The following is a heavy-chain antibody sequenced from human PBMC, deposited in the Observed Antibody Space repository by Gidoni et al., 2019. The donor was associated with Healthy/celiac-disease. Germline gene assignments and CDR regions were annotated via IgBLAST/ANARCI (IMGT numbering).Heavy chain of an antibody. D-gene: IGHD6-19*01. CDR1: GFTFSSYA. Sequence: EVQLLESGGGLVQHGGSLRLSCSASGFTFSSYAMSWVRQAPGKGLEWVLAIIGSGGSTYYADSVKGRFTISRDNSKNTLYLQMNSLRAEDTAVYYCAKGGRKYSSVGQGDYWGQGTLVTVSS. J-gene: IGHJ4*02. V-gene: IGHV3-23*01. CDR3: AKGGRKYSSVGQGDY. CDR2: IIGSGGST.